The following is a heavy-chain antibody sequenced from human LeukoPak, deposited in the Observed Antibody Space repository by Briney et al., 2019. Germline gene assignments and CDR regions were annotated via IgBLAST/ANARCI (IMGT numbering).Heavy chain of an antibody. CDR1: GYTFTGYY. CDR3: ARGLAGGTEGYGMDV. Sequence: GAPVKVSCKASGYTFTGYYMHWVRQAPGQGLEWMGWINPNSGGTNYAQKFQGWVTMTRDTSISTAYMELSRLRSDDTAVYYCARGLAGGTEGYGMDVWGQGTTVTVSS. D-gene: IGHD1-14*01. J-gene: IGHJ6*02. CDR2: INPNSGGT. V-gene: IGHV1-2*04.